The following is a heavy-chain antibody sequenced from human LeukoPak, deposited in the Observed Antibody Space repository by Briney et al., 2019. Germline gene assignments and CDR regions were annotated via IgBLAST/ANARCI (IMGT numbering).Heavy chain of an antibody. J-gene: IGHJ5*02. Sequence: PSGTLSLTCTVSGGSISSSSYYWGWIRQPPGKGLESIGSIYYSGSTYYNPSLKSRVTISVDTSKNQFSLKLSSVTAADTAVYYCARHFRTVWSGYRWDWFDPWGQGTLVTVSS. D-gene: IGHD3-3*01. CDR1: GGSISSSSYY. CDR2: IYYSGST. CDR3: ARHFRTVWSGYRWDWFDP. V-gene: IGHV4-39*01.